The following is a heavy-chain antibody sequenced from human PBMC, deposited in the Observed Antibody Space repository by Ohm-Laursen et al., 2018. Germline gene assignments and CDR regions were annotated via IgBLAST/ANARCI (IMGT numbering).Heavy chain of an antibody. V-gene: IGHV3-7*01. CDR2: IKEDGSEK. J-gene: IGHJ4*02. CDR1: GFTFSSYA. D-gene: IGHD6-13*01. Sequence: SLRLSCSASGFTFSSYAMSWVRQAPGKGLEWVANIKEDGSEKQYVDSVKGRFTISRDNAKNSLYLQMNSLRVEDTAVYYCARTGYRGNGVDHWGQGTLVTASS. CDR3: ARTGYRGNGVDH.